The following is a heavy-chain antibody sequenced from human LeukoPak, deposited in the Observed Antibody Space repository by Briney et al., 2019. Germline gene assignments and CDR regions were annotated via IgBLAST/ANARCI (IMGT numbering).Heavy chain of an antibody. D-gene: IGHD3-22*01. Sequence: GASVKVSCKASGYTSTGYYMHWVRQAPGQGLEWMGWINPNSGGTNYAQKFQGRVTMTRDTSISTAYMELSRLRSDDTAVYYCARGEVKYYYDSSANWFDPWGQGTLVTVSS. J-gene: IGHJ5*02. CDR2: INPNSGGT. V-gene: IGHV1-2*02. CDR3: ARGEVKYYYDSSANWFDP. CDR1: GYTSTGYY.